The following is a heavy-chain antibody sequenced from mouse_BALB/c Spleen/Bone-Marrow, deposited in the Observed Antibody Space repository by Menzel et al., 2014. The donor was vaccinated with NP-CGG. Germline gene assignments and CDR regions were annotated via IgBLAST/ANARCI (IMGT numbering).Heavy chain of an antibody. Sequence: VQLQQSGAELVKPGASVKLSCTASGLNIKDTYMHWVKQRPEQGLEWIGRIDPANGNTKFAPKFQGKATITADTSSNTAYLHLSSLTSEDAAVYYCARGIPYYPMDFWGQGASATVSS. CDR1: GLNIKDTY. CDR3: ARGIPYYPMDF. CDR2: IDPANGNT. V-gene: IGHV14-3*02. D-gene: IGHD5-1-1*01. J-gene: IGHJ4*01.